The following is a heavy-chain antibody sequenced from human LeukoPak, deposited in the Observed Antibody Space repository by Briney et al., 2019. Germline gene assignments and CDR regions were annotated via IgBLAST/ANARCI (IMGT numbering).Heavy chain of an antibody. D-gene: IGHD1-20*01. J-gene: IGHJ4*02. V-gene: IGHV3-23*01. CDR2: TYGNGGGT. CDR3: AKVNWNADAPNC. Sequence: GGSLRPSCAASGFTFSNSDMSWVRQAPGKGLEWVSGTYGNGGGTSYADSVKGRFTISRDNSKNTVYLQMNSLRVDDTAIYFCAKVNWNADAPNCWGQGTLVTVSS. CDR1: GFTFSNSD.